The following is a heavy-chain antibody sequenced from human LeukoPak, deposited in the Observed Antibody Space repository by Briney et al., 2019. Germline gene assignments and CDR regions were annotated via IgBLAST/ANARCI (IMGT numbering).Heavy chain of an antibody. V-gene: IGHV1-46*01. D-gene: IGHD6-6*01. CDR2: INPSGGST. CDR3: ARKGIAARPFDY. CDR1: GGTFSNYA. Sequence: ASVKVSCKASGGTFSNYAINWVRQAPGQGLEWMGIINPSGGSTSYAQKFQGRVTMTRDTSTSTVYMELSSLRSEGTAVYYCARKGIAARPFDYWGQGTLVTVSS. J-gene: IGHJ4*02.